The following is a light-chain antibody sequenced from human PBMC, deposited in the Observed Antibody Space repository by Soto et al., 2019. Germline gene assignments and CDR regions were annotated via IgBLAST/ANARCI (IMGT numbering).Light chain of an antibody. CDR3: SSYVNYNTFVI. CDR2: EVS. Sequence: QSVLTRPASVSGSPGLSITISCTGTSRDVGGYNYVSWHQQHPGKAPKVIITEVSNRPSGVSKRFSGSKSGNTASLTISGLQAEDEADYYCSSYVNYNTFVIFGGGTNLTVL. V-gene: IGLV2-14*01. CDR1: SRDVGGYNY. J-gene: IGLJ2*01.